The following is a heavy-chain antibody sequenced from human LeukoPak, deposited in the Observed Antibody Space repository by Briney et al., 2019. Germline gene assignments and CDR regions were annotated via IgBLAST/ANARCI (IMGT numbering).Heavy chain of an antibody. D-gene: IGHD1/OR15-1a*01. V-gene: IGHV1-18*01. CDR1: GYTFTSYG. CDR3: ATRPRRDYYYGMDV. Sequence: ASVKVSCKASGYTFTSYGISWVRQAPGQGLEWMGWISAYNGNTNYAQKLQGRVTMTTDTSTSTAYMELRSLRSDDTAVYYCATRPRRDYYYGMDVWGQGTTVTVSS. J-gene: IGHJ6*02. CDR2: ISAYNGNT.